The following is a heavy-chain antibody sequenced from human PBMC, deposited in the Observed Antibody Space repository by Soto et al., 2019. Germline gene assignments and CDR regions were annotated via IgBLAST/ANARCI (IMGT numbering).Heavy chain of an antibody. V-gene: IGHV1-69*13. CDR1: GGTFSSYA. Sequence: SVKVSCKASGGTFSSYAISWVRQPPGQGLEWMGGIIPIFGTANYAQKFQGRVTITADESTSTAYMELSSLRSEDTAVYYCASKGRGYSYGNNVWGQGTTVTVSS. D-gene: IGHD5-18*01. CDR3: ASKGRGYSYGNNV. CDR2: IIPIFGTA. J-gene: IGHJ6*02.